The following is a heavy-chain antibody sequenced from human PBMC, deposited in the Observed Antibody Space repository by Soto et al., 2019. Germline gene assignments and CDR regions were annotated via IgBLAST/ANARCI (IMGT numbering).Heavy chain of an antibody. J-gene: IGHJ6*02. CDR1: GYRFTSYG. Sequence: QVQLVQSGAEVKNPGASVKVSCKASGYRFTSYGIGWVRQAPGQGLEWMGWINAYNGNTNYAQNLQGRVTLTTATSTSTAYMELRSLRSNDTAVYYCAMVDVYVTPSPQDVWGQGTTVTVSS. D-gene: IGHD3-16*01. CDR3: AMVDVYVTPSPQDV. V-gene: IGHV1-18*01. CDR2: INAYNGNT.